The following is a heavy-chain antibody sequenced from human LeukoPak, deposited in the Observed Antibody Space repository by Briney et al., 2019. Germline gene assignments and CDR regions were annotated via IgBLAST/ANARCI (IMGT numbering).Heavy chain of an antibody. CDR3: ARACCSSTPHAFDI. D-gene: IGHD2-2*01. V-gene: IGHV4-4*02. Sequence: PSGTLSLTCAASGGSISSSNWWSWVRPPPGKGLEWIGEIYHSGSTNYNPSIKSRVTISVDKSKNQFSLKLSSVTAADTAVYYCARACCSSTPHAFDIWGQGTMVTVSS. CDR1: GGSISSSNW. J-gene: IGHJ3*02. CDR2: IYHSGST.